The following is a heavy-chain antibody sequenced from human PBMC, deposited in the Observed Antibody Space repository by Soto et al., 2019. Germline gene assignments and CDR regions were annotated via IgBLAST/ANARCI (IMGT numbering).Heavy chain of an antibody. J-gene: IGHJ5*02. D-gene: IGHD2-2*01. CDR2: ISLYSDGT. Sequence: GASVKVSCKTSGYTFSDYGITWVRQAPGQPLEWLGWISLYSDGTNYAQKFQGRVSMTTDTSTTTAYMELRSLRSDDTAVYYCARVVPGAEAWFGPWGQGTLATVSS. CDR3: ARVVPGAEAWFGP. CDR1: GYTFSDYG. V-gene: IGHV1-18*01.